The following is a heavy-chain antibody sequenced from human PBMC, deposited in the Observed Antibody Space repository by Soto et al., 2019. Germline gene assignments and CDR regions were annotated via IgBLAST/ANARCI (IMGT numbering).Heavy chain of an antibody. V-gene: IGHV4-39*01. CDR2: IYYSGST. Sequence: QLLESGPGLVKPSETLSLTCTVSGGSISSNGYYWGWIRQPPGKGLEWIGTIYYSGSTYYNSSLKSRVTISVDTSKNQFSLKLNSVTAADTAVYYCARVRGYSYGDVDYWGQGTLVTVSS. D-gene: IGHD5-18*01. J-gene: IGHJ4*02. CDR3: ARVRGYSYGDVDY. CDR1: GGSISSNGYY.